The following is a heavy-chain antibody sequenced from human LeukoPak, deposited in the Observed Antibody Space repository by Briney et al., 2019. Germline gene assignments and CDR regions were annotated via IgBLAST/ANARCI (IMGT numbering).Heavy chain of an antibody. CDR2: KRYDGSNK. J-gene: IGHJ6*03. D-gene: IGHD2-2*01. CDR3: ATNIVVVPAAMASNYYYYYMDV. V-gene: IGHV3-30*02. CDR1: GFTFSSYG. Sequence: GGSLRLSCAASGFTFSSYGMHWVRQAPGKGLEWVAFKRYDGSNKYYADSVKGRFTISRDNSKNTLYLQMNSLRAEDTAVYYCATNIVVVPAAMASNYYYYYMDVWGKGTTVTVSS.